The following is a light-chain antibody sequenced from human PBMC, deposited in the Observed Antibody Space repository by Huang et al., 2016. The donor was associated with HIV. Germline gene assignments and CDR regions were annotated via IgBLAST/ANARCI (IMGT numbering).Light chain of an antibody. V-gene: IGKV2-30*02. CDR2: KVS. CDR1: QSLVHSDGNTY. Sequence: VVMTQSPLSLPVALGQPASISCRSSQSLVHSDGNTYLNWFQQRPGHSPRRLIYKVSNRDSGVPDRFSGSGSGTEFTLRISRVEAEDVGVYYCMQGTHQFTFGPGTKVDIK. J-gene: IGKJ3*01. CDR3: MQGTHQFT.